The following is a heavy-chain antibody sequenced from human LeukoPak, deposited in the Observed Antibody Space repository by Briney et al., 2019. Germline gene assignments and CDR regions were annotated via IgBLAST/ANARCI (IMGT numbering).Heavy chain of an antibody. CDR2: IYTSGST. CDR3: ASAYDSSGYSYYY. D-gene: IGHD3-22*01. J-gene: IGHJ4*02. CDR1: GVSISSSVYY. Sequence: SETLSLTCTVSGVSISSSVYYWSWIRQPAGKGLEWIGRIYTSGSTNYSPSLKSRATISADTSKNQFSLKLSSVTAADTAVYFCASAYDSSGYSYYYWGQGTLVTVSS. V-gene: IGHV4-61*02.